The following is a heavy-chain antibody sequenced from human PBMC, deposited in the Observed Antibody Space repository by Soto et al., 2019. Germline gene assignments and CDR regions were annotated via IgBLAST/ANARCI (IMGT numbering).Heavy chain of an antibody. CDR1: GFTFSSYG. CDR2: IWYDGSNK. V-gene: IGHV3-33*01. J-gene: IGHJ3*02. CDR3: AREEYVAAAFSGSYSSAFDI. D-gene: IGHD1-26*01. Sequence: QPGGSLRLSCAASGFTFSSYGMHWVRQAPGKGLEWVAVIWYDGSNKYYADSVKGRFTISRDNSKNTLYLQMNSLRAEDTAVYYCAREEYVAAAFSGSYSSAFDIWGQGTMVTVSS.